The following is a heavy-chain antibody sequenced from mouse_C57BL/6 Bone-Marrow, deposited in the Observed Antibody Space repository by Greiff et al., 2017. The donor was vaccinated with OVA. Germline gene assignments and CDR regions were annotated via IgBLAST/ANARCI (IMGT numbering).Heavy chain of an antibody. CDR2: ISDGGSYT. V-gene: IGHV5-4*01. CDR3: ARDREDAGWYFDV. CDR1: GFTFSSYA. Sequence: EVQGVESGGGLVKPGGSLKLSCAASGFTFSSYAMSWVRQTPEKRLEWVATISDGGSYTYYTDNVKGRFTISRDNATNNLYLQMSHLKYENTAMYYGARDREDAGWYFDVWGTGTTVTVSS. J-gene: IGHJ1*03.